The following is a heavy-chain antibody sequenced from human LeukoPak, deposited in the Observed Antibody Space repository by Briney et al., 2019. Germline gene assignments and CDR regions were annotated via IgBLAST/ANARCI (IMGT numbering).Heavy chain of an antibody. CDR2: IYPGDSDT. CDR1: GYSFTSYW. D-gene: IGHD2-2*01. CDR3: ARVGYCTSSMCYAIDY. V-gene: IGHV5-51*01. J-gene: IGHJ4*02. Sequence: PGESLKISCKGSGYSFTSYWIGWVRQMPGKGLEWMGIIYPGDSDTRYSPSFQGQVTITVDKSISTAYLQWSSLKASDTAMYYCARVGYCTSSMCYAIDYWAREPWSPSRQ.